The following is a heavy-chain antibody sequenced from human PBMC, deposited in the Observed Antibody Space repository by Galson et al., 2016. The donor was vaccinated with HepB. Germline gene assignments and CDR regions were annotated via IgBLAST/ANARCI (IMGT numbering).Heavy chain of an antibody. Sequence: SLRLACAASGFSFSNSGRSWVRQAPGRGLEWVSGIPRSGDATHYADFVKGRFTISRDNSKNTLYLYMNNLTAGDTAIYYCGKHGGFDYWGQGALVTVSS. V-gene: IGHV3-23*01. J-gene: IGHJ4*02. CDR3: GKHGGFDY. D-gene: IGHD3-16*01. CDR2: IPRSGDAT. CDR1: GFSFSNSG.